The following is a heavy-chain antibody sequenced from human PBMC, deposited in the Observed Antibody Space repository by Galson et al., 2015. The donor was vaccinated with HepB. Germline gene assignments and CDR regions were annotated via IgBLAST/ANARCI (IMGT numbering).Heavy chain of an antibody. Sequence: SETLSLTCTVSGGSINTYYWSWIRQPPGKGLEWIAYIHYSGITNYNPSLGSRVTISLDTSKNQFSLRLTSVTAADTAVYYCARRTVVTPFAFDHWGQGNLVTVSS. J-gene: IGHJ4*02. V-gene: IGHV4-59*08. D-gene: IGHD4-23*01. CDR2: IHYSGIT. CDR3: ARRTVVTPFAFDH. CDR1: GGSINTYY.